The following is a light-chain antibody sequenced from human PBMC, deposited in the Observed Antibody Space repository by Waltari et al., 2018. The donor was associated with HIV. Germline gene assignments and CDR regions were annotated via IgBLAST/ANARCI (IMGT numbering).Light chain of an antibody. CDR2: EIS. CDR1: MGDLTY. CDR3: TKYTSTNVLIL. Sequence: QSAPTQPASVSGSPGQSIPLSCNNMGDLTYVSWYQQYPGKAPKLLIYEISNRPSGISSRFSGSKSGDTASLTISGLQADDEADYFCTKYTSTNVLILFGGGTKVTVL. J-gene: IGLJ2*01. V-gene: IGLV2-14*03.